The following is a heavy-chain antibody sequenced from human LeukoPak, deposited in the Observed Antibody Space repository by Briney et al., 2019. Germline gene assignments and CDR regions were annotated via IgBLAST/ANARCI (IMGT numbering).Heavy chain of an antibody. V-gene: IGHV3-53*01. D-gene: IGHD3-10*01. CDR3: ARIGDGDVAWYFDL. J-gene: IGHJ2*01. CDR2: IYSGDTT. Sequence: PGGSLRLSCSASGFTVGTYYMGWVRQTPVKGLEWVSVIYSGDTTYYADSVKGRYTISSDSSKNMLYLQMNTLSAEDTALYYCARIGDGDVAWYFDLWGRGTLVTVFS. CDR1: GFTVGTYY.